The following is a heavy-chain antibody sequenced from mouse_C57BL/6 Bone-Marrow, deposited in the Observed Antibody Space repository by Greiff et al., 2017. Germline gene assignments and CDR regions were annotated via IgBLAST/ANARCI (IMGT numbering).Heavy chain of an antibody. D-gene: IGHD2-5*01. J-gene: IGHJ2*01. V-gene: IGHV1-64*01. CDR2: IHPNSGST. CDR1: GYTFTSYW. Sequence: VQLQQSGAELVKPGASVKLSCKASGYTFTSYWMHWVKQRPGQGLEWIGMIHPNSGSTNYNEKFKSKATLTVDKSSSTAYMQLSSLTSEDSAVYYCARSLSTIVRFDYWGQGTTLTVSS. CDR3: ARSLSTIVRFDY.